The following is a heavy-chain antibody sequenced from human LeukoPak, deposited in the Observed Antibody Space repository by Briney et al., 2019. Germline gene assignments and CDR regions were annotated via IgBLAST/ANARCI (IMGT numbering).Heavy chain of an antibody. J-gene: IGHJ4*02. CDR3: ARSNYGDYPY. V-gene: IGHV4-39*07. CDR2: IYYSGST. CDR1: GGSISSNSYY. Sequence: SETLSLTCTVSGGSISSNSYYWGWIRQPPGKGLEWIGSIYYSGSTYYNPSLKSRVTISRDTSKNQFSLNLSSVTAADTAVYYCARSNYGDYPYWGQGTLVTVSS. D-gene: IGHD4-17*01.